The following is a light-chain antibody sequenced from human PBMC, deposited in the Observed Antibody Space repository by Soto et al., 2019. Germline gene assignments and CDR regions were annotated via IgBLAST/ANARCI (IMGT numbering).Light chain of an antibody. Sequence: EIVLTQSPGTLSLSPGERAPLSCRASQSVRSTYLAWYQQKPGQAPRLLIYGASNRATGIPDRFSGSGSGTDFTLTISRLEPEDFAVYYCQQYGGSRWTFGQGTRVDI. J-gene: IGKJ1*01. V-gene: IGKV3-20*01. CDR3: QQYGGSRWT. CDR2: GAS. CDR1: QSVRSTY.